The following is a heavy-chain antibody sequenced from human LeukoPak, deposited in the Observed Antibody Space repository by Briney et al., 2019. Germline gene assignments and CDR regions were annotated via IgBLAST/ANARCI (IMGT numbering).Heavy chain of an antibody. Sequence: PGGALRLSCVPSGCSLDDYALHGVRPAPRRGVEWVSGFCSNSFNIGHAPPVKDRFPISRNNATNSLYLQMNSLMAEDTALYYCAKSSGNYLSYYYYMDVWGKGTTVTISS. CDR1: GCSLDDYA. J-gene: IGHJ6*03. CDR2: FCSNSFNI. V-gene: IGHV3-9*01. CDR3: AKSSGNYLSYYYYMDV. D-gene: IGHD3-10*01.